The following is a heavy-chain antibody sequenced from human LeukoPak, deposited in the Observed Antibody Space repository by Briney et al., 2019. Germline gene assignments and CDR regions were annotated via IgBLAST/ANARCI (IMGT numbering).Heavy chain of an antibody. D-gene: IGHD4-17*01. CDR1: GYTLTELS. V-gene: IGHV1-24*01. Sequence: ASVKVSCKVSGYTLTELSMHWVRQAPGKGLEWMGGFDPEDGETIYAQKFQGRVTMTEDTSTDTAYMELSSLRSEDTAVYYCAAQTTVTYYYYYMDVWGKGTTVTVSS. CDR2: FDPEDGET. CDR3: AAQTTVTYYYYYMDV. J-gene: IGHJ6*03.